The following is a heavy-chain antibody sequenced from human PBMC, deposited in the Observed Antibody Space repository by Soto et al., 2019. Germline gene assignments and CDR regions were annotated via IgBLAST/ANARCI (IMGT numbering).Heavy chain of an antibody. D-gene: IGHD6-19*01. CDR2: IDGDGSRT. J-gene: IGHJ3*02. V-gene: IGHV3-74*03. CDR3: ARVQSTGSYDWAFDI. Sequence: EVQLVGSGGGLVQPGGSLKLSCAASGFIFSGHWMHWVRQTPGKGLVWVSFIDGDGSRTAYADSLRGRFTISRDNTKNTLYLQMHSLRAEDTGVYYCARVQSTGSYDWAFDIWGQGTMVAVSS. CDR1: GFIFSGHW.